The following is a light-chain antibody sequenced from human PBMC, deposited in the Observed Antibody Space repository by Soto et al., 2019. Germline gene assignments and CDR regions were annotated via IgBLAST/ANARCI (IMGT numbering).Light chain of an antibody. V-gene: IGLV2-14*01. CDR2: DVS. CDR3: SSYTSSSPYV. J-gene: IGLJ1*01. Sequence: QSALTQPASVSGAPGQSITISCTGTSSDVGVYNYVSWYQQHPGKAPKLMIYDVSNRPSGVSKRFSGSKSGNTASLTISGLQAEDEADYYCSSYTSSSPYVFGTGTKLTVL. CDR1: SSDVGVYNY.